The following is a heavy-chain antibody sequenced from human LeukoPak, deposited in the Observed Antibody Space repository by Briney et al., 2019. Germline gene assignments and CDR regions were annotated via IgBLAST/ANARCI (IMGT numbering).Heavy chain of an antibody. CDR2: IHYSGST. J-gene: IGHJ5*02. D-gene: IGHD3-10*01. CDR1: GGSINSYY. V-gene: IGHV4-59*08. CDR3: ARHLLFRGFDP. Sequence: SETLSLTCTVSGGSINSYYWSWIRQPPGKGLEWIGYIHYSGSTNYNPSLKSRVTISVDTSKNQFSLKLSSVTAADTAVYYCARHLLFRGFDPWGQGTLVTVSS.